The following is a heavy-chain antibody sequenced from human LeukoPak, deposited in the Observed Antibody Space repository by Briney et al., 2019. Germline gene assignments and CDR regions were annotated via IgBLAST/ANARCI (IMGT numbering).Heavy chain of an antibody. Sequence: PSETLSLTCAVSGGSISSRGYYWTRIRQSAGKGLEWIGRIYPSGSANYNPSFKSRVTISLDASKNQFSLKLSSVTAADTALYYCAREPAAGSGNYWGQGTLVTVSS. CDR2: IYPSGSA. CDR1: GGSISSRGYY. V-gene: IGHV4-61*02. D-gene: IGHD3-10*01. CDR3: AREPAAGSGNY. J-gene: IGHJ4*02.